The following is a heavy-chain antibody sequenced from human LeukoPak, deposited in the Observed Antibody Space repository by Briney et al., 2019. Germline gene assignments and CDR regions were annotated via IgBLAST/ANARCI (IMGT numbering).Heavy chain of an antibody. J-gene: IGHJ6*02. Sequence: GGSLRLSCAGSGFTFSDFWMTWVRQTPGKGLEWVAVISYDGSNKYYADSVKGRFTISRDNSKNTLYLQMNSLRAEDTAVYYCARTLVVVMYYGMDVWDQGTTVTVSS. D-gene: IGHD3-22*01. CDR3: ARTLVVVMYYGMDV. V-gene: IGHV3-30-3*01. CDR1: GFTFSDFW. CDR2: ISYDGSNK.